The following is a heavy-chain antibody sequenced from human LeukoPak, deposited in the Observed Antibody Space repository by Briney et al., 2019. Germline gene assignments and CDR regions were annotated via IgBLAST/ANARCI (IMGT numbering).Heavy chain of an antibody. CDR1: GFIFSNYH. V-gene: IGHV3-21*04. CDR3: AKVSFRYYYDSSGYSHDY. Sequence: GGSLRLSCAASGFIFSNYHMDWVRQAPGKGLEWVSFISSSSDYISYADSVKGRFTISRDNAKNSLFLQMNSLRAEDTAVYYCAKVSFRYYYDSSGYSHDYWGQGTLVTVSS. D-gene: IGHD3-22*01. J-gene: IGHJ4*02. CDR2: ISSSSDYI.